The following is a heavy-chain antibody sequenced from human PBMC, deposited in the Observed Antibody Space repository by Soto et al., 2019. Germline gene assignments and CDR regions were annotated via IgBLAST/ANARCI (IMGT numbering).Heavy chain of an antibody. Sequence: EVQLVETGGGLIQPGGSLRLSCAASGFTVSSNYMSWVRQAPGKGLEWVSVIYSGGSTYYADSVKGRFTISRDNSKNTLYLQMNSLRAEDTAVYYWARHPDYGYYFDYWGQGTLVTVSS. V-gene: IGHV3-53*02. CDR1: GFTVSSNY. D-gene: IGHD3-16*01. J-gene: IGHJ4*02. CDR2: IYSGGST. CDR3: ARHPDYGYYFDY.